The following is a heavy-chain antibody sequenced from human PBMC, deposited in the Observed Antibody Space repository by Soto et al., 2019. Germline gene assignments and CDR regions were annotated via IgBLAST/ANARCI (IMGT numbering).Heavy chain of an antibody. V-gene: IGHV3-23*01. CDR1: GFALSSYA. CDR3: ATVPVVPAARGGDY. J-gene: IGHJ4*02. D-gene: IGHD2-2*01. CDR2: ISGSGGST. Sequence: QPGGSLRLSCAASGFALSSYAMSWVRQAPGKGLEWVSAISGSGGSTYYADSVKGRFTISRDNSKNTLYLQMNSLRAEDTAVYYCATVPVVPAARGGDYWGQGTLVTVSS.